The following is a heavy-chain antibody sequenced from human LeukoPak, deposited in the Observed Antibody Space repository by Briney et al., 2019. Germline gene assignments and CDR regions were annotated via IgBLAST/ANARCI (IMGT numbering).Heavy chain of an antibody. Sequence: SETLSLTCTVSGGSISSYYWSWIRQPPGKGLEWIGNIYYSGSAIYNPSLKSRVTISVDTSKNQFSLNLTSVTAADTAVYYCARDRPYYGSGSYYSPLDYWGQGTLVTVSS. D-gene: IGHD3-10*01. V-gene: IGHV4-59*12. CDR2: IYYSGSA. J-gene: IGHJ4*02. CDR3: ARDRPYYGSGSYYSPLDY. CDR1: GGSISSYY.